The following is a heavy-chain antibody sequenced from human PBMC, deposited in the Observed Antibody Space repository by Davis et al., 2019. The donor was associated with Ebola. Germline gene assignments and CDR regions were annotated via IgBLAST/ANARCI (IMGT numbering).Heavy chain of an antibody. V-gene: IGHV4-39*01. J-gene: IGHJ6*02. CDR3: VRGWGQHGMGV. CDR1: GGSISSSSYY. Sequence: PLETLSLTCTVSGGSISSSSYYWAWIRQPPGKGLEWIGSIYYSGSTYYNPSLKSRVTISVDTSKKQFSLKLNSVTAADTAVYYCVRGWGQHGMGVWGQRTTVTVSS. D-gene: IGHD1-26*01. CDR2: IYYSGST.